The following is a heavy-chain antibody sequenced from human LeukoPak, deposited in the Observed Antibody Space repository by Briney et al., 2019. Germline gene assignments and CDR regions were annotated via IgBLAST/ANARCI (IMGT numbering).Heavy chain of an antibody. J-gene: IGHJ4*02. Sequence: SETLSLTCTVSGDSISRSTYYWAWIRRPPGKGLEWIGSVYYGRSPYFNPSLESRATLSVDTSKNHFSLKMSSVTAADTAVYYCARSSGTGTFSYWGQGTLVTVSS. CDR3: ARSSGTGTFSY. D-gene: IGHD6-25*01. V-gene: IGHV4-39*02. CDR1: GDSISRSTYY. CDR2: VYYGRSP.